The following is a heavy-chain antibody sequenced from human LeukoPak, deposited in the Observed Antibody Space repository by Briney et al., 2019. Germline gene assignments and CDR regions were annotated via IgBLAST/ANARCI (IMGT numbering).Heavy chain of an antibody. D-gene: IGHD1-26*01. CDR3: TRDGATLDY. CDR1: GFTFGDYT. CDR2: IRSKAYGATT. V-gene: IGHV3-49*04. J-gene: IGHJ4*02. Sequence: TGGSLRLSCTASGFTFGDYTMSWVRQAPGKGLECVGFIRSKAYGATTEYAASVKGRFTISRDDSKSIAYLQMNSLKTEDTAMYYCTRDGATLDYWGQGTLVTVSS.